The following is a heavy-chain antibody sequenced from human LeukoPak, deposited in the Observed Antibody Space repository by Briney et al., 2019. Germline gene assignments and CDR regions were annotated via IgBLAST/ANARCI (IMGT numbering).Heavy chain of an antibody. CDR3: ARQVSDYYYYYIDV. CDR2: IYYSETT. Sequence: SETLSLTCTVSGGSISSTGYYWDWIRQPPGKGLEWLGGIYYSETTYYNSSLKSRVTISLNTSKNQFSLRLNSVTAADTAVYYCARQVSDYYYYYIDVWGKGATVAVSS. J-gene: IGHJ6*03. V-gene: IGHV4-39*01. D-gene: IGHD5/OR15-5a*01. CDR1: GGSISSTGYY.